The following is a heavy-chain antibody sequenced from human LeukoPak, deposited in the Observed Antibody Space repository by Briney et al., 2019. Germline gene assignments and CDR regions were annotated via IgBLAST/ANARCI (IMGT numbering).Heavy chain of an antibody. J-gene: IGHJ4*02. V-gene: IGHV1-2*02. Sequence: ASVKVSCKASGYTFTGYYMRWVRQAPGQGLEWMGWINPNSGGTNYAQKFQGRVTMTTDTSTSTAYMELRSLRSDDTAVYYCARWYGYCSGGSCDYFDYWGQGTLVTVSS. CDR3: ARWYGYCSGGSCDYFDY. D-gene: IGHD2-15*01. CDR2: INPNSGGT. CDR1: GYTFTGYY.